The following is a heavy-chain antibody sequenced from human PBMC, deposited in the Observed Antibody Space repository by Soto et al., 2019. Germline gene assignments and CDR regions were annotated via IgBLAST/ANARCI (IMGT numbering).Heavy chain of an antibody. D-gene: IGHD3-22*01. CDR1: GGSISSSNW. CDR2: IYHSGST. J-gene: IGHJ5*02. Sequence: SETLSLTCAVSGGSISSSNWWSWVRQPPGKGLEWIGEIYHSGSTNYNPSLKSRVTISVDKSKNQFSLKLSSVTAADTAVYYCARWPYYYDSSGNWFDPWGQGTLVTVSS. CDR3: ARWPYYYDSSGNWFDP. V-gene: IGHV4-4*02.